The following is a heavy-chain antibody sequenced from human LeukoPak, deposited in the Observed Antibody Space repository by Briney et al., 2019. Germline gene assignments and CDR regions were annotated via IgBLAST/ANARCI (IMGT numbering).Heavy chain of an antibody. Sequence: GGSLRLSCAASGFTFDDYAMHWVRQAPGKGLEWVSLISGDGGGTYYADSVKGRFTTSRDNSKNSLYLQMNSLRTEDTALYYCAKDGFSGYDIDYWGQGTLVTVSS. D-gene: IGHD5-12*01. V-gene: IGHV3-43*02. CDR3: AKDGFSGYDIDY. J-gene: IGHJ4*02. CDR1: GFTFDDYA. CDR2: ISGDGGGT.